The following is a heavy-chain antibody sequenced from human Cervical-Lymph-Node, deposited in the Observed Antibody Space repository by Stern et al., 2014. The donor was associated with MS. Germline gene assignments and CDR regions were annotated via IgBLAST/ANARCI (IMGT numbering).Heavy chain of an antibody. Sequence: VQLVESGPGLVKPSQTLSLTCTVSGGSISSGSDYWSWIRQPAGKGLEWIGRIHPSGSPFYTPSLKSRVTISTDPSMNQFSLELNSATAADTAIYYCASGYRIFDYWGQGILVTVSS. CDR3: ASGYRIFDY. CDR2: IHPSGSP. V-gene: IGHV4-61*02. CDR1: GGSISSGSDY. D-gene: IGHD5-18*01. J-gene: IGHJ4*02.